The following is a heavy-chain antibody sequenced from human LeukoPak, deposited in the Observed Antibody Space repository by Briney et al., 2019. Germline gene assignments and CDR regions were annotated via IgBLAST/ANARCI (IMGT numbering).Heavy chain of an antibody. CDR3: AKDIAGNYYYGMDV. CDR1: GFTFDDYA. D-gene: IGHD1-1*01. CDR2: ISWNSGSI. Sequence: GGSLRLSCAASGFTFDDYAMHWVRQAPGKGLEWVSGISWNSGSIGYADSVKGRFTISRDNAKNSLYLQMNSLRAEDTALYCCAKDIAGNYYYGMDVWGQGTTVTVSS. J-gene: IGHJ6*02. V-gene: IGHV3-9*01.